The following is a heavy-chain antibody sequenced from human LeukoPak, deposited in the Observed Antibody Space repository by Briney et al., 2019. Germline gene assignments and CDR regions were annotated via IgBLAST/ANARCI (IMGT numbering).Heavy chain of an antibody. CDR3: ATGMGSYPREY. Sequence: GASVKVSCKASGYTFTSYDINWVQQAPGKGLEWMGLVDPEDGETIYAEKFQGRVTITADTSTDTAYMELSSLRSEDTAVYYCATGMGSYPREYWGQGTLVTVSS. J-gene: IGHJ4*02. CDR1: GYTFTSYD. D-gene: IGHD1-26*01. CDR2: VDPEDGET. V-gene: IGHV1-69-2*01.